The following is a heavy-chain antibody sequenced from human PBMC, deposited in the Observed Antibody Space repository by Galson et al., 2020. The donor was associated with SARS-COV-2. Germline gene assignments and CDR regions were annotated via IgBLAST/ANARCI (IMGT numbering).Heavy chain of an antibody. CDR2: IKSKTDRGTT. Sequence: ASSGFTFSNAWMSWVRQAPRKGLEWVGRIKSKTDRGTTHYAAPAKGKFTISRDDSKNTLYLQMNSLKTEDTAVYYCTTDPHLRLGSGSYVACGMDVWGKGTTVTVSS. CDR3: TTDPHLRLGSGSYVACGMDV. V-gene: IGHV3-15*01. J-gene: IGHJ6*04. CDR1: GFTFSNAW. D-gene: IGHD1-26*01.